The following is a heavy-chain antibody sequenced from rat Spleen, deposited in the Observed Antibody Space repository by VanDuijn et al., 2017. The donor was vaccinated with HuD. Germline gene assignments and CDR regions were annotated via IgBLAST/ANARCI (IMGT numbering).Heavy chain of an antibody. D-gene: IGHD5-1*01. V-gene: IGHV5-29*01. CDR2: ISYDGSST. Sequence: EVQLVESDGGLVQPGRSLKLSCAASGFTFSDYYMAWVRQAPTKGLEWVATISYDGSSTYYRDSVKGRFTISRDNAKSTLYLQMDSLRSEDTATYYCARQGNWARGGFDYWGQGVMVTVSS. CDR3: ARQGNWARGGFDY. CDR1: GFTFSDYY. J-gene: IGHJ2*01.